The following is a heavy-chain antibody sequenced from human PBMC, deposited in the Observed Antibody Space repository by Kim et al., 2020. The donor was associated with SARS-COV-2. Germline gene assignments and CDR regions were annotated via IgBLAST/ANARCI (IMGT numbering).Heavy chain of an antibody. J-gene: IGHJ4*02. CDR2: ISGSGGST. Sequence: GGSLRLSCAASGFTFSSYAMSWVRQAPGKGLEWVSAISGSGGSTYYADSVKGRFTISRDNSKNSLYLQMNSLRAEDTAVYYCAKDLGIARGGELDYWGQGTLVTVSS. D-gene: IGHD2-21*01. V-gene: IGHV3-23*01. CDR3: AKDLGIARGGELDY. CDR1: GFTFSSYA.